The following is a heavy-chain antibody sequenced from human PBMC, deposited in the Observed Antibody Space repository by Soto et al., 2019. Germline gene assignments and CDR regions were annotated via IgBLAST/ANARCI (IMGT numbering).Heavy chain of an antibody. CDR1: GCSISSYY. CDR3: ARRYGGNFDY. V-gene: IGHV4-59*01. D-gene: IGHD1-26*01. J-gene: IGHJ4*02. CDR2: IYYSGST. Sequence: QVQLQESGPGLVKPSETLSLTCTVSGCSISSYYWSWIRQPPGKGLEWIGYIYYSGSTNYNPSLKSLVTISVDTSKNLFYLKLTSVTAADTAVYYCARRYGGNFDYCGQGTLVTVSS.